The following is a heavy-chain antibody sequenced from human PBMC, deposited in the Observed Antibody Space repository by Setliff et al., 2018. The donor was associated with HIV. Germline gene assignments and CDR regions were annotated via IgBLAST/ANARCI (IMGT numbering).Heavy chain of an antibody. CDR3: AKDPPGFSHFLDY. CDR2: ISDTGDYI. J-gene: IGHJ4*02. CDR1: GFSFGTYS. V-gene: IGHV3-23*01. Sequence: GGSLRLSCAASGFSFGTYSMNWVRQAPGKGLEWVSAISDTGDYIYYADSVKGRFTISRDNSADTVYLQMTGLRVEDTAVYFCAKDPPGFSHFLDYWGQGAVVTVSS.